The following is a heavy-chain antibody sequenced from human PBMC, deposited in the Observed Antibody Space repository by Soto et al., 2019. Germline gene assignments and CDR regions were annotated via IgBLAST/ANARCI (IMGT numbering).Heavy chain of an antibody. CDR2: INSDGSST. CDR3: ARAFSGDYYGSGSYWTAPFDP. Sequence: ESLRLSCAASGFTFSRYWMHWVRQAPGKGLVWVSRINSDGSSTSYADSVKGRFTISRDNAKNTLYLQMNSLRAEDTSVYYCARAFSGDYYGSGSYWTAPFDPWGQGT. V-gene: IGHV3-74*01. D-gene: IGHD3-10*01. CDR1: GFTFSRYW. J-gene: IGHJ5*02.